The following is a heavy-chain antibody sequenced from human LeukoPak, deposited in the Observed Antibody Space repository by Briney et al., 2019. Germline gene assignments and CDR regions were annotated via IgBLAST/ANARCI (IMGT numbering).Heavy chain of an antibody. CDR3: ARGYYDILTGYYSAYSYYYYMDV. Sequence: SETLSLTCAVYGGSFSGYYWSWIRQPPGKGLEWIGEINHSGSTNYNPSLKSRVTISVDTSKNQFSLKLSSVTAADTAVYYCARGYYDILTGYYSAYSYYYYMDVWGKGTTVTVSS. D-gene: IGHD3-9*01. CDR1: GGSFSGYY. CDR2: INHSGST. J-gene: IGHJ6*03. V-gene: IGHV4-34*01.